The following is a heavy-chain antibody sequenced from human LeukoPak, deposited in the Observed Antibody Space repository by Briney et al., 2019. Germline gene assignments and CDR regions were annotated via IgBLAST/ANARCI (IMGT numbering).Heavy chain of an antibody. CDR2: IYYSEST. V-gene: IGHV4-59*01. CDR1: GGSFSSYY. CDR3: ARATRYSNYRHHYYYMDV. Sequence: PSETLSLTCTVSGGSFSSYYWSWIRQPPGKGLEWIGYIYYSESTNYNPSLKSRVTISVDTSKNQFSLKLNSVTAADTAVYYCARATRYSNYRHHYYYMDVWGKGTTVTVSS. D-gene: IGHD4-11*01. J-gene: IGHJ6*03.